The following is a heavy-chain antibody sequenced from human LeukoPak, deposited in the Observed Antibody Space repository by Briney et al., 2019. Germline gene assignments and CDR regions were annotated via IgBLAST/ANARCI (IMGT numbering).Heavy chain of an antibody. CDR3: ARDLIDGYNRVAFDI. CDR2: IHYSGNT. Sequence: SETLSLTCTVSGGSISSSSYYWGWIRQHPGEGLEWIGYIHYSGNTYYNPSLKSRVTISVDTSKNQFALNLSSVTAADTAVYYCARDLIDGYNRVAFDIWGQGTVVTVSS. D-gene: IGHD5-24*01. V-gene: IGHV4-31*03. J-gene: IGHJ3*02. CDR1: GGSISSSSYY.